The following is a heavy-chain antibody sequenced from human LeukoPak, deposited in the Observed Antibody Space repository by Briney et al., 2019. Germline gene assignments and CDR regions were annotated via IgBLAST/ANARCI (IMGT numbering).Heavy chain of an antibody. Sequence: SETLSLTCTVSGYSISSGYYWGWIRQSPGKGLEWIGSIYHSGTTFYNPSLKSRVTISVDTSKNQFSLKVSSVPAADTAVYYCARDDLSYCSGGSCYGNFDYWGQGTLVTVSS. CDR2: IYHSGTT. J-gene: IGHJ4*02. CDR1: GYSISSGYY. D-gene: IGHD2-15*01. CDR3: ARDDLSYCSGGSCYGNFDY. V-gene: IGHV4-38-2*02.